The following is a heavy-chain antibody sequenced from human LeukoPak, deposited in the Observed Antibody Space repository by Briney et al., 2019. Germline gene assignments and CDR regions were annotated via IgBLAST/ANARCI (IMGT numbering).Heavy chain of an antibody. CDR2: ISAYNGNT. CDR1: GYTFTSYG. V-gene: IGHV1-18*01. Sequence: ASVKVSCKASGYTFTSYGISWVRQAPGQGLEWMGWISAYNGNTNYAQKLQGRVTMTTDTSTSTAYMELRSLRSDDTAVYYCARDLLAVVAPGYYDSSGYIDREGVDYWGQGTLVTVSS. CDR3: ARDLLAVVAPGYYDSSGYIDREGVDY. D-gene: IGHD3-22*01. J-gene: IGHJ4*02.